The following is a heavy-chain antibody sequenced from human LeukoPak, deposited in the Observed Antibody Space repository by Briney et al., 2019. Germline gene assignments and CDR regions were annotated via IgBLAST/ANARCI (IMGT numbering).Heavy chain of an antibody. D-gene: IGHD3-10*01. CDR3: ARDNYYGSDWFDP. Sequence: SVKVSCKASGGTFISYAISWVRQAPGQGLEWMGGIIPIFGTANYAQKLQGRVTMTTDTSTSTAYMELRSLRSDDTAVYYCARDNYYGSDWFDPWGQGTLVTVSS. CDR1: GGTFISYA. J-gene: IGHJ5*02. CDR2: IIPIFGTA. V-gene: IGHV1-69*05.